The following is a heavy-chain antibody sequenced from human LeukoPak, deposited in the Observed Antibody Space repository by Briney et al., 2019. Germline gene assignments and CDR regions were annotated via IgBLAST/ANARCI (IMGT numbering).Heavy chain of an antibody. CDR1: GYTFTSYD. CDR3: ARGILRFLEWLTNLHYFDY. CDR2: MNPNSGNT. D-gene: IGHD3-3*01. Sequence: ASVKVSCKASGYTFTSYDINWVRQATGQRLEWMGWMNPNSGNTGYAQKFQGRVTITRNTSISTAYMELSSLRSEDTAVYYCARGILRFLEWLTNLHYFDYWGQGTLVTVSS. V-gene: IGHV1-8*03. J-gene: IGHJ4*02.